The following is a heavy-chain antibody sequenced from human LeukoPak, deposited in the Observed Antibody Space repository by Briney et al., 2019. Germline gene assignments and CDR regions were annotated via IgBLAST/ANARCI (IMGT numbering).Heavy chain of an antibody. J-gene: IGHJ4*02. D-gene: IGHD1-14*01. Sequence: PSETLSLTCTASGGSISSHIWSWIRQPPGKGLEWIGYIYDSGSKYNPSLKSRVTISVDTSKNQFSLNLSSVTAADTAVYYCARHVRRTYHRYFDYWGQGTLVTVSS. CDR2: IYDSGS. V-gene: IGHV4-59*08. CDR1: GGSISSHI. CDR3: ARHVRRTYHRYFDY.